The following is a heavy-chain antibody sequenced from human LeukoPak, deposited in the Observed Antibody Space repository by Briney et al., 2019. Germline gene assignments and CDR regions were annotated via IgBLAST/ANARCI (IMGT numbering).Heavy chain of an antibody. Sequence: GGSLRLSCAASGFTFSSYSMNWVRQAPGKGLEWISYISTSSTTIYDADSVKGRFTISRDNAKNSLYLQMNSLRAEDTAVYYCARGQSGWPWDYYMDVWGKGTTVTVSS. CDR2: ISTSSTTI. D-gene: IGHD6-19*01. CDR1: GFTFSSYS. J-gene: IGHJ6*03. CDR3: ARGQSGWPWDYYMDV. V-gene: IGHV3-48*01.